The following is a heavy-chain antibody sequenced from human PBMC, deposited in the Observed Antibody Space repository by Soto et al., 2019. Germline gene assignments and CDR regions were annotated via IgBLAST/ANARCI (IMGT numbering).Heavy chain of an antibody. CDR2: INHSGST. J-gene: IGHJ4*02. Sequence: SETLCLTCAVSGGTFNTYCWPWIRQPPGTGLEWIGEINHSGSTNYNPSLKSRVTISVDTSKNQFSLKLTSVTAADTAVYYCARDKITGLVDYWGQGTLVTVS. D-gene: IGHD2-8*02. CDR3: ARDKITGLVDY. CDR1: GGTFNTYC. V-gene: IGHV4-34*01.